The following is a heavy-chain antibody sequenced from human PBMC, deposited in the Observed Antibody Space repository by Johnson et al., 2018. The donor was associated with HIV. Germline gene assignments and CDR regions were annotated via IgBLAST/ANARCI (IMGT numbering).Heavy chain of an antibody. CDR2: ISYDGSNK. D-gene: IGHD6-13*01. CDR3: ARSEEWRGEGVYQI. V-gene: IGHV3-30*03. CDR1: GFTVSSNY. Sequence: QVQLVESGGGLVQPGGSLRLSCAASGFTVSSNYMSWVRQAPGKGLEWVSVISYDGSNKYYADSVKGRFTISRDNSKNTLYLQMNSLRAEDTAVYYCARSEEWRGEGVYQIWGQGTMVTVSS. J-gene: IGHJ3*02.